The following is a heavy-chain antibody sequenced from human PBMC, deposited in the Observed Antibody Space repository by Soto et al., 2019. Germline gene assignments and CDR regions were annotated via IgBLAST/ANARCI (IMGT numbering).Heavy chain of an antibody. D-gene: IGHD1-7*01. Sequence: SETLSLTCAASGGSFTSNNWWTWVRQPPGQGLEWIGEIYRTGSTNYNPSLKSRVTISLDKSENQFSLKVTSLTAVDTAVYYCASRDPGTSVDYWGQGTLVTVSS. V-gene: IGHV4-4*02. CDR2: IYRTGST. CDR1: GGSFTSNNW. J-gene: IGHJ4*02. CDR3: ASRDPGTSVDY.